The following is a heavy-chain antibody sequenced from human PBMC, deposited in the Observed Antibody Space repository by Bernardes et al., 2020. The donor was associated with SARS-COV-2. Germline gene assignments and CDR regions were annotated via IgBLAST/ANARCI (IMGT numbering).Heavy chain of an antibody. Sequence: VCALIISCAGSGFDFRDSWMTWVRQAPGPGLEWVANIKRDGSEPYYVDSVKGRFTISRDNAKNLVFLQMNSLRAEDTAVFYCARSAGMDVWGQGTMVTVSS. J-gene: IGHJ6*02. CDR2: IKRDGSEP. CDR3: ARSAGMDV. CDR1: GFDFRDSW. V-gene: IGHV3-7*03.